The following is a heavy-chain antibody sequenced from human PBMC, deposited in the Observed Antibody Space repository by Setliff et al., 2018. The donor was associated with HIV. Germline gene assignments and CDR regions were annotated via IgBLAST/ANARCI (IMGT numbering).Heavy chain of an antibody. CDR3: ARRHTAFDP. CDR1: GGSISSNNYF. D-gene: IGHD5-18*01. J-gene: IGHJ5*02. Sequence: SETLSLTCTVSGGSISSNNYFWGWIRQPPEKGLEWIGSIYYSGSTYYNPSLKSRVTISIDTSRNQFSLKLTSVTAADTAMYYCARRHTAFDPWGQGTQVTVSS. CDR2: IYYSGST. V-gene: IGHV4-39*01.